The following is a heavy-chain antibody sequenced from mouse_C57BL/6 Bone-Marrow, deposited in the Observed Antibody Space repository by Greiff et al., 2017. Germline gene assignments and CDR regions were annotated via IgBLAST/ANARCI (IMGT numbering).Heavy chain of an antibody. V-gene: IGHV2-2*01. CDR3: ARKGDYGSSPWFAY. CDR1: GFSLTSYG. CDR2: IWSGGST. J-gene: IGHJ3*01. D-gene: IGHD1-1*01. Sequence: VKLQESGPGLVQPSQSLSITCTVSGFSLTSYGVHWVRQSPGKGLEWLGVIWSGGSTDYNAAFISRLSISKDNSKSQVFFKMNSLQADETAIYYCARKGDYGSSPWFAYWGQGTLVTVSA.